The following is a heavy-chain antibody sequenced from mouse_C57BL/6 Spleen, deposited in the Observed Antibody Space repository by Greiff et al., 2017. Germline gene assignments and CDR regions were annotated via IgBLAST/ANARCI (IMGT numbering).Heavy chain of an antibody. V-gene: IGHV1-76*01. CDR3: ARNAY. CDR1: GYTFTDYY. Sequence: QVQLQQSGAELVRPGASVKLSCKASGYTFTDYYINWVKQRPGQVLEWIARIYPGSGNTYYNEKFKGKATLTAEKSSSTAYMQLSSLTAEDSAVYFCARNAYWGQGTQVTVSA. CDR2: IYPGSGNT. J-gene: IGHJ3*01.